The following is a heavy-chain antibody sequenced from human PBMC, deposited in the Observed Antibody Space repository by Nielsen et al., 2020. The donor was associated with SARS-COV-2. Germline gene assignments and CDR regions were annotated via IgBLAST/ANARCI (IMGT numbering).Heavy chain of an antibody. Sequence: PGGSLRLPCAASGFTFSSYWMSWVRQAPGRGLEWVANIKQDGSEKYYVDSVKGRFTISRDNAKNSLYLQMNSLRAEDTAVYYCARDRRFLEWLSWGQGTLVTVSS. CDR3: ARDRRFLEWLS. V-gene: IGHV3-7*01. J-gene: IGHJ5*02. CDR1: GFTFSSYW. CDR2: IKQDGSEK. D-gene: IGHD3-3*01.